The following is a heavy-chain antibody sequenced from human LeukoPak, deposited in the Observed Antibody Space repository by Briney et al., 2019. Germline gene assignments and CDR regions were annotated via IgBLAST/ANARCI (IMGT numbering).Heavy chain of an antibody. V-gene: IGHV1-2*02. Sequence: ASVKVSCKASGYTFTGYYMHWVRQAPGQGLEWMGWINPNSGGTNYAQKFQGRVTMTRDTSISTAYMELSRLRSDDTAVYYCARAPNYYDSSGYTVGSFDIWGQGTTVTVSS. J-gene: IGHJ3*02. D-gene: IGHD3-22*01. CDR3: ARAPNYYDSSGYTVGSFDI. CDR2: INPNSGGT. CDR1: GYTFTGYY.